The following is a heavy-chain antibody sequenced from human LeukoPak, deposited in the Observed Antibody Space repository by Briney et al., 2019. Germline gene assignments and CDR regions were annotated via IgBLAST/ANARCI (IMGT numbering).Heavy chain of an antibody. J-gene: IGHJ4*02. CDR2: IYTSGST. V-gene: IGHV4-4*07. D-gene: IGHD6-13*01. CDR1: GGXINGYY. Sequence: SETLSLTCTVSGGXINGYYWSWIRQPAGKGLEWIGRIYTSGSTNYNPSLKSRVTMSVDTSKNHFSLKLSSVTAADTALYYCARDWYSSSWYYFDYWGQGTLVTVSS. CDR3: ARDWYSSSWYYFDY.